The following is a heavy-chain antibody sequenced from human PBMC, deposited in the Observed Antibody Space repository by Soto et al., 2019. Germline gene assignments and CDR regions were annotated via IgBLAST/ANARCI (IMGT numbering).Heavy chain of an antibody. Sequence: PGGSLRLSCAASGFTFSTYSMNWVPQAPGKGLEYVSSISTNGGSTHYADSVKGRFTISRDNSKHTQYLQMSSLRADDTAVYYCVKGEYYYDSSGYYPFDYWAQGT. D-gene: IGHD3-22*01. V-gene: IGHV3-64D*06. CDR3: VKGEYYYDSSGYYPFDY. CDR1: GFTFSTYS. CDR2: ISTNGGST. J-gene: IGHJ4*02.